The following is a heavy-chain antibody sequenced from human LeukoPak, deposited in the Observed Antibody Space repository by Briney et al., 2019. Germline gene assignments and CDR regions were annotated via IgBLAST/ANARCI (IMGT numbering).Heavy chain of an antibody. CDR1: GYTFTGYY. D-gene: IGHD6-19*01. CDR3: ARDLRYSSGWSASGMDV. CDR2: INPNSGGT. J-gene: IGHJ6*03. Sequence: ASVKVSCKASGYTFTGYYMQWVRQAPGQGLEWMGWINPNSGGTNYAQKFQGRVSMTTDTSTSTAYMDLRSLRSDDTAVYYCARDLRYSSGWSASGMDVWGKGTTVTISS. V-gene: IGHV1-2*02.